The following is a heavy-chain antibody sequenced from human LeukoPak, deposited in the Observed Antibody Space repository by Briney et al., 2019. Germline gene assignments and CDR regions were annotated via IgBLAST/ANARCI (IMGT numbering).Heavy chain of an antibody. CDR1: GGSISSGGYY. CDR2: IYYSGST. V-gene: IGHV4-31*03. CDR3: ARDIRWFGELFPNWFDP. Sequence: PSETLSLTCTVSGGSISSGGYYWSWLRQHPGKGLEWIGYIYYSGSTYYNPSLKSRVTISVDTSKNQFSLKLSSVTAADAAVYYCARDIRWFGELFPNWFDPWGQGTLVTVSS. J-gene: IGHJ5*02. D-gene: IGHD3-10*01.